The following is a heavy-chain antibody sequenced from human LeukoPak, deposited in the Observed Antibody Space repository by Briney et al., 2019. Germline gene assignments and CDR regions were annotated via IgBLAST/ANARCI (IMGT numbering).Heavy chain of an antibody. CDR2: INARGFIT. J-gene: IGHJ4*02. V-gene: IGHV3-23*01. CDR1: GFTFNTLA. D-gene: IGHD5-18*01. Sequence: PGGSLRLSCAASGFTFNTLAMSWVRQAPGKGLEWVSAINARGFITYYAESVKGQFTISRDNSKNTLFLQMNSLSVEDTAIYYCVNHITAMVRGCLDHWGQGILVTVSS. CDR3: VNHITAMVRGCLDH.